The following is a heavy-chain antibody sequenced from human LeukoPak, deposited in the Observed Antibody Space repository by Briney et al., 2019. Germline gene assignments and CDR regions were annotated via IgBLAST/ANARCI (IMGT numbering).Heavy chain of an antibody. J-gene: IGHJ3*02. Sequence: PGVSLRLSCAASGFTFSSYAMHWVRQAPGKGLEWVAVISYDGSNKYYADSVKGRFTISRDNSKNTLYLQMNSLRAEDTAVYYCAREDMVNDAFDIWGQGTMVTVSS. D-gene: IGHD5-18*01. CDR2: ISYDGSNK. V-gene: IGHV3-30-3*01. CDR3: AREDMVNDAFDI. CDR1: GFTFSSYA.